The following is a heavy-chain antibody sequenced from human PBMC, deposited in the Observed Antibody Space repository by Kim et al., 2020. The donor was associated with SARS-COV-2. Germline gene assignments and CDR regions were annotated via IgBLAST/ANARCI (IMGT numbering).Heavy chain of an antibody. CDR1: GFTFSSYG. CDR2: FSYDGSNK. J-gene: IGHJ6*02. D-gene: IGHD2-15*01. CDR3: AKGGWYESHGMDV. V-gene: IGHV3-30*18. Sequence: GGSLRLSCAASGFTFSSYGMHWVRQAPGKGLEWVAVFSYDGSNKYYADSVKGRFTISRDNSKNTLYLQMSSLRAEDTAVYYCAKGGWYESHGMDVWGQGTTVTVSS.